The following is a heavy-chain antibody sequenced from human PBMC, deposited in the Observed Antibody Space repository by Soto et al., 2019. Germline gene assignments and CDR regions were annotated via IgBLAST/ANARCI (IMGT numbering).Heavy chain of an antibody. CDR2: ISSSSSYI. CDR1: GFTFSSYS. Sequence: GGSLRLSCAASGFTFSSYSMNWVRQAPGKGLEWVSSISSSSSYIYYADSVKGRFTISRDNAKNSLYLQMNSLRAEDTAVYYCARDYLWRSSDIVVVPAAGVGMDVWGQGTTVTSP. D-gene: IGHD2-2*01. V-gene: IGHV3-21*01. J-gene: IGHJ6*02. CDR3: ARDYLWRSSDIVVVPAAGVGMDV.